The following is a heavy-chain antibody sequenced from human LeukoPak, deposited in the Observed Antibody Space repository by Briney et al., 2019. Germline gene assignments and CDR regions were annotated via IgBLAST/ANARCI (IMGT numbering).Heavy chain of an antibody. J-gene: IGHJ5*02. CDR3: ARQTVGYNISGRFDP. Sequence: SESLSLTHTLSGPSISSRSYDSGWIRQPPGKGLQWIGSIYYSWSTYYNPSLKNRVSISVDPSKNQFSLKLSSMTAADTAVYCCARQTVGYNISGRFDPWGQGTRVTVSS. CDR1: GPSISSRSYD. CDR2: IYYSWST. D-gene: IGHD2-15*01. V-gene: IGHV4-39*01.